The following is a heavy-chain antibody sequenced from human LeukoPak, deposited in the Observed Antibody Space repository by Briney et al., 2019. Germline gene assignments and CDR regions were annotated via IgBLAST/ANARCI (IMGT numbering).Heavy chain of an antibody. Sequence: GGSLRLSCAASGFTFSSYAMHWVRQAPGKGLEWVAVISYDGSNKYYADSVKGRLTISRDTSKNTLFLQMNSLRAEDTAVYYCARGALVRFLEWLSAFDYWGQGTLVTVSS. CDR2: ISYDGSNK. CDR3: ARGALVRFLEWLSAFDY. J-gene: IGHJ4*02. CDR1: GFTFSSYA. D-gene: IGHD3-3*01. V-gene: IGHV3-30*04.